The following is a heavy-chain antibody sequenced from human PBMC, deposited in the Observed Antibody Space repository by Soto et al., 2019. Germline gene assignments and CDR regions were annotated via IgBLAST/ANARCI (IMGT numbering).Heavy chain of an antibody. CDR3: AKDQLEDYDYGDYEPTRGYYYGMDV. CDR1: GFTFSSYG. CDR2: ISYDGSNK. Sequence: GGSLRLSCAASGFTFSSYGMHWVRQAPGKGLEWVAVISYDGSNKYYADSVKGRFTISRDNSKNTLYLQMNSLRAEDTAVYYCAKDQLEDYDYGDYEPTRGYYYGMDVWGQGTTVTVSS. V-gene: IGHV3-30*18. J-gene: IGHJ6*02. D-gene: IGHD4-17*01.